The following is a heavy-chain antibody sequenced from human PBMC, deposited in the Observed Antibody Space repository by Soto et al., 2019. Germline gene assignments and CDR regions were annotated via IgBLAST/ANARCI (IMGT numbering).Heavy chain of an antibody. Sequence: GGSLRLSCVASGFTVSSNYMSWVRQAPGKGLEWVSVIYSGGSTYYADSVKGRFTISRDNSKNTLYLQMNSLRAEDTAVYYCARDIMSGVTYAFDIWGQGTMVTVSS. D-gene: IGHD3-10*01. CDR3: ARDIMSGVTYAFDI. CDR1: GFTVSSNY. J-gene: IGHJ3*02. CDR2: IYSGGST. V-gene: IGHV3-66*01.